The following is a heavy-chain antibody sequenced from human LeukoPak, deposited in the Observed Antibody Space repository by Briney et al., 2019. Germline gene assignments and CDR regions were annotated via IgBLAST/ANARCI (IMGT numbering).Heavy chain of an antibody. Sequence: GGSLRLSCAASGFTFDDYAMHWVRQAPGKGLEWVAVISYDVTNKYYTDSVKGRFTISRDNSKNTLYLQMNSLRAEDTAVYYCAKDAGDRDYYYFYYYMDVWGKGTTVTVSS. D-gene: IGHD3-16*01. CDR1: GFTFDDYA. CDR3: AKDAGDRDYYYFYYYMDV. V-gene: IGHV3-30*18. CDR2: ISYDVTNK. J-gene: IGHJ6*03.